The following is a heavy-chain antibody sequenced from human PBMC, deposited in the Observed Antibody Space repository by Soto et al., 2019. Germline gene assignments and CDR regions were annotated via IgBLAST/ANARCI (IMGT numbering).Heavy chain of an antibody. CDR1: GYTFIAYY. D-gene: IGHD1-1*01. J-gene: IGHJ4*02. Sequence: QVQLVQSGAEVKKPGASLKVSCKTSGYTFIAYYIHWVRQAPGQGLEWMGWVNPNSGGTSYAQRFQDRVTMTRDTSISTAYMELSRLTSDDTAVYYCAASDSITTTGDYWGQGTLVIVSS. CDR3: AASDSITTTGDY. V-gene: IGHV1-2*02. CDR2: VNPNSGGT.